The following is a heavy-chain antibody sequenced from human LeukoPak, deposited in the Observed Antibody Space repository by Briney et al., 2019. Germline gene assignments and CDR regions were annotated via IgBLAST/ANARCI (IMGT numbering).Heavy chain of an antibody. J-gene: IGHJ4*02. CDR2: ISYDGSNK. CDR1: GFTFSSYA. D-gene: IGHD6-19*01. CDR3: AKSGAGLLPGIAVAGTGY. Sequence: GGSLRLSCAASGFTFSSYAMHWVRQAPGKGLEWVAVISYDGSNKYYADSVKGRFTISRDNSKNTLYLQMNSLRAEDTAVYYCAKSGAGLLPGIAVAGTGYWGQGTLVTVSS. V-gene: IGHV3-30-3*02.